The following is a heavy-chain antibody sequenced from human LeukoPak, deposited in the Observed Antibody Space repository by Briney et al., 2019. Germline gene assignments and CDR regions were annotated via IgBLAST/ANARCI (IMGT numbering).Heavy chain of an antibody. CDR3: ARVNGGKSHFDY. V-gene: IGHV1-69*13. CDR1: GGTFSSYA. CDR2: IIPIFGAA. J-gene: IGHJ4*02. Sequence: SVKVSCKASGGTFSSYAISWVRQAPGQGLEWMGGIIPIFGAANYAQKFQGRVTITADESTSTAYMELSSLRSEDTAVYYCARVNGGKSHFDYWGQGTLVTVSS. D-gene: IGHD4-23*01.